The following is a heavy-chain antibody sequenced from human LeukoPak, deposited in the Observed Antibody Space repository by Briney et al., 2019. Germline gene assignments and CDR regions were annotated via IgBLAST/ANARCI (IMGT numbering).Heavy chain of an antibody. V-gene: IGHV4-4*02. D-gene: IGHD5-12*01. Sequence: SETLSLTCAVSGGSISSSNWWSWVRQPPGKGLEWIGEIYHSGGTNYNPSLKSRVTISVDKSKNQFSLKLSSVTAADTAVYYCARDLIVATIRPYAFDIWGQGTMVTVSS. CDR2: IYHSGGT. CDR1: GGSISSSNW. CDR3: ARDLIVATIRPYAFDI. J-gene: IGHJ3*02.